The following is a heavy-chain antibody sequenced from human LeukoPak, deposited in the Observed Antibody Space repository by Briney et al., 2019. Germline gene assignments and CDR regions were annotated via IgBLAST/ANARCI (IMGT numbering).Heavy chain of an antibody. CDR2: ISAYNGNT. V-gene: IGHV1-18*03. CDR3: ARDGDWGSGSYAQNWFDP. CDR1: GGTFSSYG. Sequence: ASVKVSCKASGGTFSSYGISWVRQAPGQGLEWMGWISAYNGNTNYAQKLQGRVTMTTDTSTSTAYMELRSLRSDDMAVYYCARDGDWGSGSYAQNWFDPWGQGTLVTVSS. J-gene: IGHJ5*02. D-gene: IGHD3-10*01.